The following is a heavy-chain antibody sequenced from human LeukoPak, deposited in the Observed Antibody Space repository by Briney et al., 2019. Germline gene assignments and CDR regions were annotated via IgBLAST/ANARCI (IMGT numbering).Heavy chain of an antibody. D-gene: IGHD6-19*01. CDR1: GGSFSGYY. Sequence: SETLSLTCAVYGGSFSGYYWSWIRQPPGRGLEWIGEINHSGSTNYNPSLKSRVTISVDTSKNQFSLKLSSVTAADTAVYYCARSSYSSGWYAFDIWGQGTMVTVSS. V-gene: IGHV4-34*01. CDR3: ARSSYSSGWYAFDI. J-gene: IGHJ3*02. CDR2: INHSGST.